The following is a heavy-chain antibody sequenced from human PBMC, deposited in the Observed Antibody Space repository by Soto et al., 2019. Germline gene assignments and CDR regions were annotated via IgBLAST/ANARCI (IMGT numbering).Heavy chain of an antibody. J-gene: IGHJ6*02. D-gene: IGHD1-26*01. CDR1: GLSVTNYW. V-gene: IGHV3-74*03. CDR2: LHPDGNDV. CDR3: AREGLGKGDYYYYYGMDV. Sequence: GGSLRLSCAASGLSVTNYWMHWVRQVPGKGLVWVSRLHPDGNDVVYAESVKGRFTISRDNAKNSLYLQMNSLRAEDTAVYYCAREGLGKGDYYYYYGMDVWGQGTTVTVSS.